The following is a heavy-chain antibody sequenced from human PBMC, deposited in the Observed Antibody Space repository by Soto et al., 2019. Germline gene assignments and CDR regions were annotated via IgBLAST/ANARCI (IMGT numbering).Heavy chain of an antibody. CDR1: GGSISSGDYY. CDR3: ARTGGWALDAFDI. Sequence: QVQLQESGPGLVKPSQTLSLTCTVSGGSISSGDYYWSWIRQPPGKGLAWIGYIYYSGSTYYNPPPMSRVTISVNTSKNQFSLKLSSVTAADTAVYYCARTGGWALDAFDIWGQGTMVTVSS. CDR2: IYYSGST. D-gene: IGHD1-26*01. J-gene: IGHJ3*02. V-gene: IGHV4-30-4*01.